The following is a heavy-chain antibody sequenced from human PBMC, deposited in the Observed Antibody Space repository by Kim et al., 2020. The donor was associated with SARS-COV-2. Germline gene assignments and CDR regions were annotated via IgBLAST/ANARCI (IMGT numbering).Heavy chain of an antibody. CDR2: INHSGST. J-gene: IGHJ6*02. V-gene: IGHV4-34*01. CDR1: GGSFSGYY. Sequence: SETLSLTCAVYGGSFSGYYWSWIRQPPGKGLEWIGEINHSGSTNYNPSLKSRVTISVDTSKNQFSLKLSSVTAADTAVYYCAREQLALYYYYYGMDVWGQGTTVTVSS. D-gene: IGHD6-13*01. CDR3: AREQLALYYYYYGMDV.